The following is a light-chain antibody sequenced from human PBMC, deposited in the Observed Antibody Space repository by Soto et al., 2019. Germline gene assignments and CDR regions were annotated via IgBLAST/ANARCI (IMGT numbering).Light chain of an antibody. CDR1: QSISSY. J-gene: IGKJ1*01. V-gene: IGKV3-11*01. Sequence: EIVLTQSPATLSLSPGERATLSCRASQSISSYLAWYQQRPGQAPRLLIYDASHRATGIPARFSGSGSGTDFTLTISSLEPEDFATYYCQQSYSTPWTFGQGTKVEIK. CDR2: DAS. CDR3: QQSYSTPWT.